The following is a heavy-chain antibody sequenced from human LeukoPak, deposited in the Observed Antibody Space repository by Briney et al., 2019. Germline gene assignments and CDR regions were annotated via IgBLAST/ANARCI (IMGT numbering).Heavy chain of an antibody. CDR1: GGSISSGSYY. CDR3: AADDYFAFDI. CDR2: IYTSGST. D-gene: IGHD2/OR15-2a*01. V-gene: IGHV4-61*02. Sequence: SQTLSLTSTVSGGSISSGSYYWSWIRQPAGKGLEWIGRIYTSGSTNYNPSLKSRVTISVDTSKNQFSLKLSSVTAADTAVYYCAADDYFAFDIWGQGTMVTVSS. J-gene: IGHJ3*02.